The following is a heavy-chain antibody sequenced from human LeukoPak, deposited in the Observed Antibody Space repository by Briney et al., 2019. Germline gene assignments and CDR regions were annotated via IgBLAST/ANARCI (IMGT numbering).Heavy chain of an antibody. Sequence: SETLSLTCTVSAGPMSDTYWYWIRHSAATGMEWIGRIHAIGSTNYNPSLKSRVIISLDTSKDQFSLSLSAVPAADRATYYCARILDRDAWGQGTLVAV. CDR1: AGPMSDTY. J-gene: IGHJ3*01. CDR3: ARILDRDA. V-gene: IGHV4-4*07. D-gene: IGHD3-22*01. CDR2: IHAIGST.